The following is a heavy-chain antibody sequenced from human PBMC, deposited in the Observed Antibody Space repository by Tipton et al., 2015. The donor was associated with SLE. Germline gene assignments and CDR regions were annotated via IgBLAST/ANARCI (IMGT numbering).Heavy chain of an antibody. D-gene: IGHD6-6*01. CDR3: ARKIAARRGWFDP. Sequence: GLVKPSETLSLTCTVSGGSISSSSYYWGWIRQPPGKGLEWIGSIYYSRSTYYNPSLKSRVTISVDTSKNQFSLKLSSVTAADTAVYYCARKIAARRGWFDPWGQGTLVTVSS. V-gene: IGHV4-39*07. CDR1: GGSISSSSYY. CDR2: IYYSRST. J-gene: IGHJ5*02.